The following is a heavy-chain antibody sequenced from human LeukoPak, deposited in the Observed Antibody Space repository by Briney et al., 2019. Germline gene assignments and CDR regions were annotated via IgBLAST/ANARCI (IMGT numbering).Heavy chain of an antibody. CDR1: GFTFSSYA. CDR3: AKGYYAGTPNMGYFDY. J-gene: IGHJ4*02. D-gene: IGHD4-23*01. CDR2: ISGSGGST. V-gene: IGHV3-23*01. Sequence: PGGSLRLSCAASGFTFSSYAMSWVRQAPGKGLEWVSAISGSGGSTHYADSVKGRFTISRDNSKNTLYLQMNGLRAEDTAVYYCAKGYYAGTPNMGYFDYWGQGTLVTVSS.